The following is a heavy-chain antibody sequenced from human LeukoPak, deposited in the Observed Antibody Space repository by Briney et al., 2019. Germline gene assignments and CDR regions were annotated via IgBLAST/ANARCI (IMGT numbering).Heavy chain of an antibody. CDR3: AKEVPGPGWYTVDY. D-gene: IGHD6-19*01. CDR2: ISVVSRT. Sequence: GGSLTLSCAASGFTFSTFALSWFRQAPGKGLEWVSAISVVSRTYYAGSVKGRFAISRDNSENTLFLHTNSLRTEDTAIYFCAKEVPGPGWYTVDYWGQGTLVTVSS. CDR1: GFTFSTFA. J-gene: IGHJ4*02. V-gene: IGHV3-23*01.